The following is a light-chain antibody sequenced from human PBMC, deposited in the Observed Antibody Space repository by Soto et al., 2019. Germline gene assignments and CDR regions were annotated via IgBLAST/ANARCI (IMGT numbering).Light chain of an antibody. CDR1: QNLLHSNGYNY. CDR3: MQSLQTPLT. CDR2: LGS. Sequence: DIVMTQSPLSLPVTPGEPAPISCRSSQNLLHSNGYNYLDWYLQKPGQSPQLLIFLGSNRASGVPDRFSGSGSGTDFTLKISRVEAEDVGVYYCMQSLQTPLTFGGGTKVESK. J-gene: IGKJ4*01. V-gene: IGKV2-28*01.